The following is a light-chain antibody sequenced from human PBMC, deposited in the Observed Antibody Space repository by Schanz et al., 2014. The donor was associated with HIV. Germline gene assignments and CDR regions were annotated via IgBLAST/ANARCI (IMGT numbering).Light chain of an antibody. Sequence: AIRITQSPPSLSASTGDRVTITCRANQGISNYLAWYQQKPGKAPKLLIYAASRLQSGVPERFSGGGSGTEFTLTIINVQPDDSATYYCHQYATSAWTFGQGTKVEIK. J-gene: IGKJ1*01. V-gene: IGKV1-8*01. CDR3: HQYATSAWT. CDR1: QGISNY. CDR2: AAS.